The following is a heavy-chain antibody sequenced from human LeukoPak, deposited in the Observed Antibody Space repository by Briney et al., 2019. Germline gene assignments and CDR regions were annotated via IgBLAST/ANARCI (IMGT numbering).Heavy chain of an antibody. CDR2: INGDGSWT. CDR1: GNSW. D-gene: IGHD2-2*01. Sequence: GGSLRLSCAASGNSWMHWVRQAPGKGLVWVSHINGDGSWTTYADSVKGRFTISKDNAKNTVYLQMNNLRAEDTAVYYCVSFYETYWGRGTLVTVSS. CDR3: VSFYETY. J-gene: IGHJ4*02. V-gene: IGHV3-74*01.